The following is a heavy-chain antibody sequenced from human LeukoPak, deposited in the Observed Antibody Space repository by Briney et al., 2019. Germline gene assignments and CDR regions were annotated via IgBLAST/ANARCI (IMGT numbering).Heavy chain of an antibody. V-gene: IGHV1-2*02. CDR2: INPNSGAT. J-gene: IGHJ4*02. CDR1: GYTFTGYY. Sequence: GASVKVSCKASGYTFTGYYMHWVRQAPGLGLEWMGWINPNSGATLYAQKFQGRVTMTRDTSINTAYMELSSLRSDDTAVYYCTRAKRVIFDYWGQGTLVTVSS. D-gene: IGHD1-1*01. CDR3: TRAKRVIFDY.